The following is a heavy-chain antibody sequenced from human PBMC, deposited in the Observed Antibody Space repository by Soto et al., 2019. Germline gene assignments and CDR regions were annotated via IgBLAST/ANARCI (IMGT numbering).Heavy chain of an antibody. D-gene: IGHD3-10*01. J-gene: IGHJ6*02. Sequence: SETLSLTCTVSGGSIGSYYVSWIRQSAGKGLEWIGRIDTSGTTNYNPSLKSRVTMSMDASKNHFSLNLSSVTAADTAVYYCARGPRGYVYYHGMDVWGQGTTVTVSS. CDR1: GGSIGSYY. CDR3: ARGPRGYVYYHGMDV. V-gene: IGHV4-4*07. CDR2: IDTSGTT.